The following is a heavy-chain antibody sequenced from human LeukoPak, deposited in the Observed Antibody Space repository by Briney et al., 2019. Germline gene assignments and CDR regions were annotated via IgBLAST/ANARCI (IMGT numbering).Heavy chain of an antibody. CDR3: ASKHLWSDGFDI. CDR2: IYSSGST. V-gene: IGHV4-4*07. D-gene: IGHD3-10*01. Sequence: SETLSLTRTVSGGSIRSYYWTWIRQPAGKGLEWIGRIYSSGSTNYNPSLRSRVTMSVDTSKNQFSLRLSSVTAADTAVYYCASKHLWSDGFDIWGQGTMVTVSS. CDR1: GGSIRSYY. J-gene: IGHJ3*02.